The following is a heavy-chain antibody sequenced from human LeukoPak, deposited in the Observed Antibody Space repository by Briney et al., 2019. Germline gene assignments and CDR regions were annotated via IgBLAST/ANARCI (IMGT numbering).Heavy chain of an antibody. Sequence: SETLSLTCTVSGASISSGNYYWGWIRQPPGKGLEWFVSISHSGSTYYNASLKSRVRISVDTSKNQFSLKLSSVTAADTAVYYCARDLGDYWSGFRSYFFDYWGQGTLVTVSS. D-gene: IGHD3-3*01. CDR2: ISHSGST. CDR3: ARDLGDYWSGFRSYFFDY. J-gene: IGHJ4*02. V-gene: IGHV4-39*07. CDR1: GASISSGNYY.